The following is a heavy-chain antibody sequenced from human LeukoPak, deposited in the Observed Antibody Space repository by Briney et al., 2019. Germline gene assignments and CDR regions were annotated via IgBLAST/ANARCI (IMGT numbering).Heavy chain of an antibody. D-gene: IGHD6-13*01. CDR3: AGARHPSSWYSLVDY. V-gene: IGHV1-46*01. Sequence: WASVKVSCKASGYTFTNNYLHWVRQAPGQGLEWMGIINPSGGSTSYAQKFQGRVTMTRDTSTSTVYMELSSLRSEDTAVYYCAGARHPSSWYSLVDYWGQGTLVTVSS. CDR2: INPSGGST. J-gene: IGHJ4*02. CDR1: GYTFTNNY.